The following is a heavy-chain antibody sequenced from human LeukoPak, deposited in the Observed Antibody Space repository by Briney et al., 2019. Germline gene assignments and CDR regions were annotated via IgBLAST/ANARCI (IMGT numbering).Heavy chain of an antibody. Sequence: SETLSLTCSVSGASISSYYWNWIRQPPGKGLEWIGNIYIRGSTNYNPSLKSRVTISVDTSKNQFSLKLSSVTAADTAVYYCARDLVQGVFDYWGQGTLVTVSS. V-gene: IGHV4-4*08. CDR1: GASISSYY. CDR2: IYIRGST. J-gene: IGHJ4*02. D-gene: IGHD3-10*01. CDR3: ARDLVQGVFDY.